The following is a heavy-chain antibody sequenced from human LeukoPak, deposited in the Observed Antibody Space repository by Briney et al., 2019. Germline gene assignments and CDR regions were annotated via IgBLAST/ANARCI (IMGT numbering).Heavy chain of an antibody. Sequence: PGGSLRLSCAASGFTFSSYWMSWVRQAPGKGLEWVANIKQDGSEKYYVDSVKGRFTISRDNAKNSLYLQMNSPRAEDTAVYYCARELVTMVRGAKSWFDPWGQGTLVTVSS. CDR1: GFTFSSYW. V-gene: IGHV3-7*01. D-gene: IGHD3-10*01. CDR2: IKQDGSEK. CDR3: ARELVTMVRGAKSWFDP. J-gene: IGHJ5*02.